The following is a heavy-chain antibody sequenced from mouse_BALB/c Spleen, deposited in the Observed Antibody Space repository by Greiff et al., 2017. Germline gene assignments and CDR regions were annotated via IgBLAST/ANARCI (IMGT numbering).Heavy chain of an antibody. J-gene: IGHJ4*01. Sequence: EVKVVESGGGLVKPGGSLKLSCAASGFTFSSYAMSWVRQSPEKRLEWVAEISSGGSYTYYPDTVTGRFTISRDNDKNTLYLEMSSLRSEDTAMCYCAREPLSRATEGYYAMDYWGQGTSVTVSS. CDR3: AREPLSRATEGYYAMDY. CDR2: ISSGGSYT. CDR1: GFTFSSYA. V-gene: IGHV5-9-4*01. D-gene: IGHD3-1*01.